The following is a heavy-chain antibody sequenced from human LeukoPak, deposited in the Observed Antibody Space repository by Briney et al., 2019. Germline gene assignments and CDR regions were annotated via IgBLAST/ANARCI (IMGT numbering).Heavy chain of an antibody. D-gene: IGHD2-2*02. J-gene: IGHJ4*02. CDR2: INPSGGST. Sequence: ASVKVSFKASGYTFTSYYMHWVRQAPGQGLEWMGIINPSGGSTSYAQKFQGRVTMTRDTSTSTVYMELSSLRSEDTAVYYCARESMAATAIYSFDYWGQGTLVTVSS. CDR1: GYTFTSYY. CDR3: ARESMAATAIYSFDY. V-gene: IGHV1-46*01.